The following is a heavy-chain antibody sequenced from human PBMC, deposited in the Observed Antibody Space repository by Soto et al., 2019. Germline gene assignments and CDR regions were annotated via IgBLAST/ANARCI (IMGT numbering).Heavy chain of an antibody. CDR2: INPSGGHT. J-gene: IGHJ4*02. D-gene: IGHD2-21*02. CDR3: AGGGHVVVVTAAFDY. Sequence: QVQLVQSGAEVKKPGASVKVSCKASGNTFSNNYIHWVRQAPGQGLEWMGTINPSGGHTTYEQKFLGRVTMIRDSSTSTLYMELTSLRFEDAAVYYCAGGGHVVVVTAAFDYWGQGTLVTVSS. CDR1: GNTFSNNY. V-gene: IGHV1-46*03.